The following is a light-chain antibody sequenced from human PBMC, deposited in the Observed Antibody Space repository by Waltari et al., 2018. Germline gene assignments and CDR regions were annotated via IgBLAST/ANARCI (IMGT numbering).Light chain of an antibody. CDR2: KDT. CDR3: QSADSTSTHVV. V-gene: IGLV3-25*03. J-gene: IGLJ2*01. Sequence: SYELTQPPSVSVSPGPTATITCSGAALPKHFAFWYQQNPGQAPVLVTYKDTERPSGIPDRFSGSTSGTTVTLTISGVQAEDEADYYCQSADSTSTHVVFGGGTKLTVL. CDR1: ALPKHF.